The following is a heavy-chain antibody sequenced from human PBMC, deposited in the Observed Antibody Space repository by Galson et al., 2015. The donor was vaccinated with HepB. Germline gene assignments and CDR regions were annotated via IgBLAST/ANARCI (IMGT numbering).Heavy chain of an antibody. Sequence: VKVSCKASGYTFSSYAMTWVRQAPGQGLEWMGWINTSSGKPTYAQGFTGQFVFSLDTSVSTAYLQISSLKAEDSAVYYCARDLGSDGAFDIWGQGTMVTVSS. D-gene: IGHD7-27*01. CDR2: INTSSGKP. CDR3: ARDLGSDGAFDI. V-gene: IGHV7-4-1*02. J-gene: IGHJ3*02. CDR1: GYTFSSYA.